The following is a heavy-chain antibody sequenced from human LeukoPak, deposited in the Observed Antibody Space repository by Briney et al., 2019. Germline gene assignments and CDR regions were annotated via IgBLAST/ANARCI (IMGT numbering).Heavy chain of an antibody. CDR2: IIPIFGTA. D-gene: IGHD5-12*01. Sequence: ASVKVSXKASGGTFSSYAISWVRQAPGQGLEWMGRIIPIFGTANYAQKFQGRVTITTDESTSTAYMELSSLRSEDTAVYYCAVRYGGYEGGDYWGQGTLVTVSS. CDR3: AVRYGGYEGGDY. CDR1: GGTFSSYA. J-gene: IGHJ4*02. V-gene: IGHV1-69*05.